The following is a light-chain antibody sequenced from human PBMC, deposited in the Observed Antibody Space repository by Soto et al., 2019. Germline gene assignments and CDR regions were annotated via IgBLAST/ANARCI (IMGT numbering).Light chain of an antibody. CDR1: QSVSNN. V-gene: IGKV3-15*01. CDR2: GAS. CDR3: QQYNSWLWT. Sequence: EIVMTQSPATLSVSPGEKATLSCRASQSVSNNLAWFQQKPGQVPRLLIYGASNRATGVSARFSGSGSGTEFTLIISSLQSEDSAVYYCQQYNSWLWTFGQGTKVDIK. J-gene: IGKJ1*01.